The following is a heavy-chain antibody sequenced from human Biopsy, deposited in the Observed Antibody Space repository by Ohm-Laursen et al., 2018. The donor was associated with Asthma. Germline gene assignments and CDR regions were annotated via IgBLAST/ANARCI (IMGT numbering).Heavy chain of an antibody. CDR2: LMTVFGTT. D-gene: IGHD6-19*01. Sequence: EASVKVSCNAPGGTFSNFAISWVRQAPGQGLEWLGGLMTVFGTTNYAQKFQGRVTITADESTSTAYMEVTSLRSEDTAIYYCARCQVGYSSGWSLLLKKIYYSGMDVWGQGTAITVSS. J-gene: IGHJ6*02. CDR1: GGTFSNFA. CDR3: ARCQVGYSSGWSLLLKKIYYSGMDV. V-gene: IGHV1-69*13.